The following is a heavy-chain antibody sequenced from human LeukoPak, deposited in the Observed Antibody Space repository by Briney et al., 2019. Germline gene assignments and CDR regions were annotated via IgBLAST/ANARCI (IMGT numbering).Heavy chain of an antibody. V-gene: IGHV4-4*02. Sequence: PSEILSLTCGVSGGSVINTNWWTWVRQPPGKGLEWIGEVHLDGRTNYNPSLESRLTMSVDVSENQVSLKLTSVTAADTAVYYCAREGGFYRPLDYSGQGTLVTVSS. CDR3: AREGGFYRPLDY. J-gene: IGHJ4*02. CDR1: GGSVINTNW. D-gene: IGHD3-3*01. CDR2: VHLDGRT.